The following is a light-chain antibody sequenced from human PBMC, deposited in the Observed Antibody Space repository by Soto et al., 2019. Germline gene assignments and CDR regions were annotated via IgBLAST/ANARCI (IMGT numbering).Light chain of an antibody. CDR3: QHYGVSFI. V-gene: IGKV3-20*01. J-gene: IGKJ3*01. Sequence: EIVLTQSPGTLSLSPGEGATVSCRVSQSINSKSLVWYQRKFGQAPRLLIYNTSSRATGIPDRFSGSGSGTDFTLSISRLEPEDFAVYHCQHYGVSFIFGPGTKVDFK. CDR2: NTS. CDR1: QSINSKS.